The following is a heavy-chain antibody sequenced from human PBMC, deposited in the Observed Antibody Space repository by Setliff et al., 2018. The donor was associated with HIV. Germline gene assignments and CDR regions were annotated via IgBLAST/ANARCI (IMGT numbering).Heavy chain of an antibody. V-gene: IGHV3-15*01. CDR2: IRSKADGGTA. CDR3: TPRGGY. Sequence: PGGSLRLSCAVSGLSFTRAWMSWVRQVPGKGLQWVARIRSKADGGTADYIAPVQGRFIMSRDDTKNMVYLQMNSLKIEDTAVYYCTPRGGYWGQGSLVTVSS. J-gene: IGHJ4*02. CDR1: GLSFTRAW. D-gene: IGHD3-10*01.